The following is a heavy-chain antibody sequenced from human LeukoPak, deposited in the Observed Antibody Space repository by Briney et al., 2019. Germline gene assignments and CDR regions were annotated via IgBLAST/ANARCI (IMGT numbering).Heavy chain of an antibody. Sequence: ASVKVSCKASGYTFTSYYMHWVRQAPGQGLESMGIINPSGGTTSYAQKFQGRVTMTRDMSTSTVYMELSSLRSEDTAVYYCAREYYYDSSGYYSNNWFDPWGQGTLVTVSS. J-gene: IGHJ5*02. CDR3: AREYYYDSSGYYSNNWFDP. CDR1: GYTFTSYY. D-gene: IGHD3-22*01. CDR2: INPSGGTT. V-gene: IGHV1-46*01.